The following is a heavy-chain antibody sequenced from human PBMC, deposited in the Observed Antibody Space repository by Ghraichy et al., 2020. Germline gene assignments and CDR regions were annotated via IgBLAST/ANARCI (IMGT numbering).Heavy chain of an antibody. CDR1: GGTFKSYT. CDR3: ARDESSAGTTWAFDY. J-gene: IGHJ4*02. V-gene: IGHV1-69*06. Sequence: SVKVSCKTSGGTFKSYTINWVRQAPGQGLEWMGGIIPLFGTANNAQKFQGRVTITADKSTSTAYMELSSLRSDDTAVYYYARDESSAGTTWAFDYWGQGTLVTVSS. CDR2: IIPLFGTA. D-gene: IGHD4-17*01.